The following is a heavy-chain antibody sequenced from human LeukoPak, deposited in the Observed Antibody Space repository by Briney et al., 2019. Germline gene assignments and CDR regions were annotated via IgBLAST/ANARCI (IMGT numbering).Heavy chain of an antibody. Sequence: GSLRLSCAASGFTFSDYYMSWIRQAPGKGLEWVSYISSSDSTIYYADSVKGRFTISRDNAKNSLYLQMNSLRAEDTAVYYCARDREAAPLYYYGMDVWGQGTTVTVSS. CDR2: ISSSDSTI. V-gene: IGHV3-11*01. D-gene: IGHD6-6*01. CDR1: GFTFSDYY. J-gene: IGHJ6*02. CDR3: ARDREAAPLYYYGMDV.